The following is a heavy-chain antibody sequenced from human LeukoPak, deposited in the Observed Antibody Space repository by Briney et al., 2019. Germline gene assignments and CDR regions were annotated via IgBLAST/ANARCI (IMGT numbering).Heavy chain of an antibody. Sequence: GGSLRLSCAASGFTFSTYTMNWVRQAPGKGLEWVSYISSSGSTIYYADSVKGRFTISRDNTKNSLYLQMNSLRAEDTAVYYCARGGVLMVYAIENWFDPWGQGTLVTVSS. CDR2: ISSSGSTI. J-gene: IGHJ5*02. D-gene: IGHD2-8*01. V-gene: IGHV3-48*04. CDR3: ARGGVLMVYAIENWFDP. CDR1: GFTFSTYT.